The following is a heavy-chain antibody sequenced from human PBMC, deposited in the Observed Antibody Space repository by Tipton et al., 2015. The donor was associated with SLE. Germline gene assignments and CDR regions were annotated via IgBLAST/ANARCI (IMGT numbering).Heavy chain of an antibody. CDR3: ARGYCGGGCYSLAFDI. CDR2: IYTSGST. Sequence: TLSLTCTVSGGSISSGSYYWSWIRQPAGKGLEWIGRIYTSGSTNYNPSLKSRVTISVDTSKNQFSLKLSSVTAADTAVYYCARGYCGGGCYSLAFDIWGQGTMVTVSS. J-gene: IGHJ3*02. D-gene: IGHD2-21*01. CDR1: GGSISSGSYY. V-gene: IGHV4-61*02.